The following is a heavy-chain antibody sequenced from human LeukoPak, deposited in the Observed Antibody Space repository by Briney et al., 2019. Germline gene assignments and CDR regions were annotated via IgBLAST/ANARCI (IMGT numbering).Heavy chain of an antibody. V-gene: IGHV4-34*01. Sequence: SETLSLTCAVYGGSFSDYYWSWIRQPPGKGLEWIGEINHSGSTNYNPSLKSRVTISVDTSKNQFSLKLSSVTAADTAVYYCASDVDTSMGQTYWGQGTLVTVSS. CDR2: INHSGST. J-gene: IGHJ4*02. D-gene: IGHD5-18*01. CDR1: GGSFSDYY. CDR3: ASDVDTSMGQTY.